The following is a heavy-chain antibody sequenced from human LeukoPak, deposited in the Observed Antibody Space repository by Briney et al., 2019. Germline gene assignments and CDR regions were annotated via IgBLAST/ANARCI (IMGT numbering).Heavy chain of an antibody. CDR3: AKTQGYYDA. J-gene: IGHJ5*02. D-gene: IGHD2-15*01. Sequence: GGSLRLSCVASGFTFSNYAMSWVRQAPGKGLELVSGIYGSDDKTVYGDAVKGRFTISGDNSKNTLYLQMNSLRADDTAVYYRAKTQGYYDAWGQGALVTVSS. V-gene: IGHV3-23*01. CDR1: GFTFSNYA. CDR2: IYGSDDKT.